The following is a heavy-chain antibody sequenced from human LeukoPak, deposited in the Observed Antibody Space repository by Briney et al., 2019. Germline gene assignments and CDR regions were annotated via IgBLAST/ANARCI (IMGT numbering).Heavy chain of an antibody. D-gene: IGHD2-2*01. J-gene: IGHJ5*02. CDR1: GFAFSDYS. V-gene: IGHV3-33*08. Sequence: PGGSLRLSCAASGFAFSDYSMTWVRQAPGGGLEGVAVIWYDGSNKYYADSVKGRFTISRDNSKNTLYLQMNSLRAEDTAVYYCARDRITPETPAQYQLLFHWFDPWGQGTLVTVSS. CDR2: IWYDGSNK. CDR3: ARDRITPETPAQYQLLFHWFDP.